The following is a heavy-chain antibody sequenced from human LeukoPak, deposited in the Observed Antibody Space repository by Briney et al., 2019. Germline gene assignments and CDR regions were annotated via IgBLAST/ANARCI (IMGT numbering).Heavy chain of an antibody. CDR2: ISGSGGST. D-gene: IGHD3-22*01. CDR1: GFTFSSYA. Sequence: GGSLRLSCAASGFTFSSYAMSWVRQAPGKGLEWVSAISGSGGSTYYADSVKGRFTISRDNAKNSLYLQMNSLRAEDTAVYYCARDRSYYYDRSGYYTPGYFDYWGQGTLVTVSS. J-gene: IGHJ4*02. V-gene: IGHV3-23*01. CDR3: ARDRSYYYDRSGYYTPGYFDY.